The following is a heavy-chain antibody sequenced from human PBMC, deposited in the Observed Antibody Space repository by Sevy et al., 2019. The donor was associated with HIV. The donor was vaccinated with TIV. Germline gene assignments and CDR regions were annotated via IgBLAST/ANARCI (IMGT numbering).Heavy chain of an antibody. D-gene: IGHD1-1*01. J-gene: IGHJ4*02. CDR2: IYYSGST. V-gene: IGHV4-39*01. CDR3: ARLRVSAGVATGSYYFDY. Sequence: SETLSLTCTVSGGSISSSSYYWGWNRQPPGKGLEWIAIIYYSGSTYYNPSLKSRFTIFVDTSKNQFSLNLSPVTASDTALYYCARLRVSAGVATGSYYFDYWGQGTLVTVSS. CDR1: GGSISSSSYY.